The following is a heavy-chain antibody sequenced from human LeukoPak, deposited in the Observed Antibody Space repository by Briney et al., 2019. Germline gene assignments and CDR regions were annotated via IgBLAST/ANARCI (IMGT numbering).Heavy chain of an antibody. V-gene: IGHV4-31*03. D-gene: IGHD5-18*01. CDR2: IYYSGST. J-gene: IGHJ4*02. CDR1: GGSISSGGYY. Sequence: SETLSLTCTVSGGSISSGGYYWSWIRQHPGKGLEWIGYIYYSGSTYYNPSLKSRVTISVDTSKNQFSLKLSSVTAADTAVYYCARGGYSYGLFGYWGQGTLVTVSS. CDR3: ARGGYSYGLFGY.